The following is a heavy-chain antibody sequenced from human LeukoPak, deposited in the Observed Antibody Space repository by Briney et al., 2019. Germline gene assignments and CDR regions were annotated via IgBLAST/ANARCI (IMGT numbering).Heavy chain of an antibody. V-gene: IGHV3-74*01. CDR1: GFTFSSYW. CDR3: ARVIWFGELLTSWYFDL. Sequence: GGSLRLSCAASGFTFSSYWMHWVRQAPGKGLVWVSRINSDGNSANYAESVKGRFIISRDNAKNKLYLQLNRLRAEDTAVYYCARVIWFGELLTSWYFDLWGRGTLVTVSS. CDR2: INSDGNSA. D-gene: IGHD3-10*01. J-gene: IGHJ2*01.